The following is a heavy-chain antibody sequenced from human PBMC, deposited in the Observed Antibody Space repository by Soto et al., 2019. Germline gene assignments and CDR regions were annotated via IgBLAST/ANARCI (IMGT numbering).Heavy chain of an antibody. CDR2: IYYSGST. J-gene: IGHJ4*02. CDR3: AIGGLVFDY. V-gene: IGHV4-59*08. Sequence: SETLSLTCTVSGGSISSYYWSWIRQPPGKGLEWIGYIYYSGSTNYNPSLKSRVTISVDTSKNQFSLKLSSVTAADTAVYYCAIGGLVFDYWGQGTLVTVSS. CDR1: GGSISSYY.